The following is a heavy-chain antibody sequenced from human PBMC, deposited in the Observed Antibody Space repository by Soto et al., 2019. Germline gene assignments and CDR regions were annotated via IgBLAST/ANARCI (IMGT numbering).Heavy chain of an antibody. D-gene: IGHD3-9*01. Sequence: SVKVSCNASGGTFSSYAISWVRLAPGQGLEWMGGIIPIFGTANYAQKFQGRVTITADKSTSTAYMELSSLRSEDTAVYYCARAEINYDILPGYDYWAQGTLDAATS. J-gene: IGHJ4*02. CDR3: ARAEINYDILPGYDY. CDR2: IIPIFGTA. V-gene: IGHV1-69*06. CDR1: GGTFSSYA.